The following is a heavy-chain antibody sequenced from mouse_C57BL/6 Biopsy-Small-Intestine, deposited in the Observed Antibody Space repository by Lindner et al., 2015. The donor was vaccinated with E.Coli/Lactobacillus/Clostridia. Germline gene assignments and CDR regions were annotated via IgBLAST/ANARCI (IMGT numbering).Heavy chain of an antibody. V-gene: IGHV1-82*01. D-gene: IGHD2-5*01. J-gene: IGHJ1*01. CDR3: ARGGSFSNFRYFDV. Sequence: VQLQESGPELVKPGASVKISCKASGYAFSRTWMNWVKQRPGKGLEWIGRIYPGDKDVYYNGKFKGKATLTADKSSNTAYMQLSSLTSEDSAVYFCARGGSFSNFRYFDVWGAGTTVTVSS. CDR2: IYPGDKDV. CDR1: GYAFSRTW.